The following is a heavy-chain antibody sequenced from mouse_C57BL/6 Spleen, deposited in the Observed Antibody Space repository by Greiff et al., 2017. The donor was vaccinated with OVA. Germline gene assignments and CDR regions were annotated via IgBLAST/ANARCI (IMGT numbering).Heavy chain of an antibody. CDR3: TRRNYYGSRHFDV. J-gene: IGHJ1*03. CDR1: VFTFSDAW. CDR2: IRNKANNHAT. Sequence: EVKLVESGGGLVQPGGSMKLSCAASVFTFSDAWMDWVRQSPEKGLEWVAEIRNKANNHATYYAESVKGRFTISRDDSKSSVYLQMNSLRAEDTGIYYCTRRNYYGSRHFDVWGTGTTVTVSS. V-gene: IGHV6-6*01. D-gene: IGHD1-1*01.